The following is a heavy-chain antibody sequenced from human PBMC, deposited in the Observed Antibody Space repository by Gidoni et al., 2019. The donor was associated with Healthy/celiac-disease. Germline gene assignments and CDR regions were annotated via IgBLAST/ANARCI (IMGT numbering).Heavy chain of an antibody. J-gene: IGHJ3*02. Sequence: QVQLVQSGAEVKKPGASVKVSCKASGSTFTGNYMHWVRQAPGQGLEWMGRINPNSGGTNYAQKFQGRVTMTRYTSINTAYMELSRLRSDDTAVYYCARASLTGTASLIDAFDIWGQGTMVTVSS. V-gene: IGHV1-2*06. CDR2: INPNSGGT. D-gene: IGHD1-7*01. CDR3: ARASLTGTASLIDAFDI. CDR1: GSTFTGNY.